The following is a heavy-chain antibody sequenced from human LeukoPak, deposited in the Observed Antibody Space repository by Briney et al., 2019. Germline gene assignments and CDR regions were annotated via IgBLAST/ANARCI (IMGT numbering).Heavy chain of an antibody. J-gene: IGHJ4*02. CDR3: ARGPRPLWSGYYTGLFYFDY. Sequence: GASVKVSCKPSVGTFSSYAISWVRQPPGHGLEWMGGIIPTFGTANHAQKSQGRDTSTADGSTSPAYMQLSSLRSEDTAVYYCARGPRPLWSGYYTGLFYFDYWVQGTLVTVCS. CDR1: VGTFSSYA. D-gene: IGHD3-3*01. V-gene: IGHV1-69*13. CDR2: IIPTFGTA.